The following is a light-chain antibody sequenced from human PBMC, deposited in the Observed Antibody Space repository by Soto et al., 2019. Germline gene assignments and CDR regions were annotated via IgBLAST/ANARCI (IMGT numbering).Light chain of an antibody. V-gene: IGKV1-39*01. CDR1: RSVRNY. Sequence: DIQMTQSPSTLSASVGDRFTITCGASRSVRNYLSWYQQKTGKAPKLLIYVVSSLQSGVPSRCSGSGSGTDFTLTIKSLPPEDFAPDYCQQSYSSPITFGQGTRLEIK. CDR2: VVS. CDR3: QQSYSSPIT. J-gene: IGKJ5*01.